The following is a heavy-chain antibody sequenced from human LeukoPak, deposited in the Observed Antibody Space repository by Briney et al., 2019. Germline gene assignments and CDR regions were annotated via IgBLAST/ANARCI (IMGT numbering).Heavy chain of an antibody. Sequence: PSETLSLTCTVSGGSISSGSYYWGWIRQPPGKGLEWIGYIYYSGSTYYNPSLKSRVTISVDTSKNQFSLKLSSVTAADTAVYYCARHSGSFRSRLDCWGQGTLVTVSS. D-gene: IGHD3-10*01. CDR1: GGSISSGSYY. J-gene: IGHJ4*02. CDR2: IYYSGST. V-gene: IGHV4-39*01. CDR3: ARHSGSFRSRLDC.